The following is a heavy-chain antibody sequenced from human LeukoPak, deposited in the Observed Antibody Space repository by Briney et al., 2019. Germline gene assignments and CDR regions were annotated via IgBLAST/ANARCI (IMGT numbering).Heavy chain of an antibody. J-gene: IGHJ4*02. V-gene: IGHV3-7*01. Sequence: GGSLRLSCAASGFTFSSYWMSWVRQAPGKGLEWVANIKQDGSEKYYVDSVKGRFTISRDNAKNSLYLQMNSLRAEDTAVYYCARGGLGEYNWNFVYWGQGTLVTVSS. CDR1: GFTFSSYW. D-gene: IGHD1-7*01. CDR2: IKQDGSEK. CDR3: ARGGLGEYNWNFVY.